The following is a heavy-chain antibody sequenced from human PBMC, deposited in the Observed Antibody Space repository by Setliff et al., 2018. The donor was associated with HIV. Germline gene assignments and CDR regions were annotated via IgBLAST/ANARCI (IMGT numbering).Heavy chain of an antibody. CDR1: RDSIKNYY. J-gene: IGHJ4*02. CDR3: ARCSYDSSGYYYYYFDY. V-gene: IGHV4-4*07. Sequence: SETLSLTCTVSRDSIKNYYWNWIRQPAGKGLEWIGHIYTSGSTNYNPSLKSRVTISVDTSKNQFSLKLSSVTAADTAVYYCARCSYDSSGYYYYYFDYWGQGTLVTVSS. D-gene: IGHD3-22*01. CDR2: IYTSGST.